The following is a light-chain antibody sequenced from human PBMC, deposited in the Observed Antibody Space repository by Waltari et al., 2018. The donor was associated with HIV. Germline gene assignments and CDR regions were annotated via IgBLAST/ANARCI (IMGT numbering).Light chain of an antibody. CDR2: WAS. J-gene: IGKJ2*01. CDR3: QQYYSTPDT. Sequence: DIVMTQSPDSLAVSLGERATINCKSSQSVLYSSNNKNYLAWYQQKPGQPPKLLIYWASTRESGVPDRFRGSGSGTDFTLTISSLQAEDVAVYYCQQYYSTPDTFGQGTKLEI. V-gene: IGKV4-1*01. CDR1: QSVLYSSNNKNY.